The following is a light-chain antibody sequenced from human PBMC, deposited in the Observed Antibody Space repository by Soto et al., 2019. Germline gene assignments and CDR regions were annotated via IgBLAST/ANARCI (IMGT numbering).Light chain of an antibody. CDR1: QSVTSNY. CDR2: AAS. V-gene: IGKV3-20*01. Sequence: EVVLTQSPGTVSLSPGERATLSCRASQSVTSNYLAWYQQKPGQAPRLLVYAASSRATGIQDRFSGSGSGKDFPMRISRLEPEDFAVYYCQQYGSSVKWTFGQGTKVE. J-gene: IGKJ1*01. CDR3: QQYGSSVKWT.